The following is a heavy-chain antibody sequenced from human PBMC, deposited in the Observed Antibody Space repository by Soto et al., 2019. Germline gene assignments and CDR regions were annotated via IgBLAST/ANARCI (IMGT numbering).Heavy chain of an antibody. J-gene: IGHJ6*02. CDR2: IIPIFGTA. CDR3: ARSQGGSSSLDIYYYYYYGMDV. Sequence: QVQLVQSGAEVKKPGSSVKVSCKAPGGTFSSYAISWVRQAPGQGLEWMGGIIPIFGTAKYAQKFQGRVTITADAYTSTGYMELSSLRSEDTAVYYCARSQGGSSSLDIYYYYYYGMDVWGQGTTVTVSS. D-gene: IGHD2-15*01. V-gene: IGHV1-69*01. CDR1: GGTFSSYA.